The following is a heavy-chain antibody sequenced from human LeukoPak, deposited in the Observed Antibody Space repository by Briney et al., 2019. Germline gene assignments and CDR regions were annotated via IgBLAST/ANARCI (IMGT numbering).Heavy chain of an antibody. V-gene: IGHV3-66*01. CDR3: ARKLLLRWYFDL. Sequence: GGSLRLSCAASGFTVSSNYMSWVRQAPGKGLEWVSVIYNSGRTYYADSVKGRFTISRDNSKNTLYLQMNSLRAEDTAVYYCARKLLLRWYFDLWGRGTLVTVSP. CDR1: GFTVSSNY. J-gene: IGHJ2*01. CDR2: IYNSGRT. D-gene: IGHD2-21*02.